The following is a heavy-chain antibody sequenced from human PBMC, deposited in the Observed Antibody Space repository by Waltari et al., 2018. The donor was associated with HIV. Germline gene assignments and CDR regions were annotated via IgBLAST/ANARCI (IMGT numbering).Heavy chain of an antibody. J-gene: IGHJ4*02. D-gene: IGHD5-18*01. CDR1: RFTFSSYG. CDR2: ISYDVSNR. Sequence: QVQLVESGGGVVQPGRSLRLSCAASRFTFSSYGMHWVRQSPGKGLEWVALISYDVSNRYYADSVKGRFTISRDNSKNTLWLQMSSLRAEDTAVYYCAKGGTVYGYYHYFDYWGQGTLVTVSS. V-gene: IGHV3-30*18. CDR3: AKGGTVYGYYHYFDY.